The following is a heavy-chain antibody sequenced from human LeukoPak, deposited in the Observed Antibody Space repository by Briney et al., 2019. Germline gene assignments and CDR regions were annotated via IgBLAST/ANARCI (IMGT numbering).Heavy chain of an antibody. V-gene: IGHV4-31*03. CDR3: ARIVGGSHYNWFDP. CDR2: IYYSGST. Sequence: PSETLSLTCTVSGGSISSGGYYWSWIRQHPGKGLEWIGYIYYSGSTYYNPSLKSRVTISVDTSKNQFSLKLSSVTAADTAVYYCARIVGGSHYNWFDPWGQGTLVTVSS. J-gene: IGHJ5*02. CDR1: GGSISSGGYY. D-gene: IGHD1-26*01.